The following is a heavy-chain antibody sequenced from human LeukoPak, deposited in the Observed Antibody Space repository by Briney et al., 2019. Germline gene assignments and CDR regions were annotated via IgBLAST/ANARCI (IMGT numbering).Heavy chain of an antibody. CDR1: GFTFSSYG. Sequence: GGSLRLSCAASGFTFSSYGMHWVRQAPGKGLEWVAFIRYDGSNKYYADSVKGRFTISRDNSKNTLYLQMNSLRAEDTAVYYCAKGTIISRRDYMDGLGKGATVTVSS. D-gene: IGHD2-2*01. V-gene: IGHV3-30*02. CDR3: AKGTIISRRDYMDG. CDR2: IRYDGSNK. J-gene: IGHJ6*03.